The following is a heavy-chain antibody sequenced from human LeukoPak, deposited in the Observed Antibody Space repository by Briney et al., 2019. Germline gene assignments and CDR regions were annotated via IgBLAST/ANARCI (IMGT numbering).Heavy chain of an antibody. CDR3: ARDLGGYIDY. J-gene: IGHJ4*02. CDR1: GGSISSGDYY. CDR2: IYYSGST. Sequence: SETLSLTCTVSGGSISSGDYYWSWIRQPPGKGLEWIGYIYYSGSTYYNPSLKSRVTISVDTSKNQFSLKLSSVTAAGTAVYYCARDLGGYIDYWGQGTLVTVSS. V-gene: IGHV4-30-4*01. D-gene: IGHD2-15*01.